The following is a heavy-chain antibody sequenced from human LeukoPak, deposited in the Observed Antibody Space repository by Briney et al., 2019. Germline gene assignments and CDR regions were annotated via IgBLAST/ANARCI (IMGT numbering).Heavy chain of an antibody. J-gene: IGHJ4*02. Sequence: PGGSLRLSCAASGFSFSNYAMTWVRQAPGKGLEWVSGISAGGSGTYYADSVKGRFTISRDNSKNTLYLQMNTLRAEDTAVYYCAKYYSGSSPHNWGQGTLVTVSP. D-gene: IGHD3-10*01. CDR1: GFSFSNYA. CDR2: ISAGGSGT. V-gene: IGHV3-23*01. CDR3: AKYYSGSSPHN.